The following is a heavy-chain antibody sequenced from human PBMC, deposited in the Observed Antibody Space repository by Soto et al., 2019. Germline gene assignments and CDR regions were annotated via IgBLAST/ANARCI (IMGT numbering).Heavy chain of an antibody. V-gene: IGHV4-4*07. CDR1: GGSISSYY. D-gene: IGHD2-2*02. CDR2: IYTSGST. Sequence: QVQLQESGPGLVKPSETLSLTCTVSGGSISSYYWSWIRQPAGKGLEWIGSIYTSGSTNYNPSLKRRVTMSVATSQSQFSLRLSCGTAADTSVYYCAREDLVVVPADIYYYYYGMDVWGQGATVTVSS. J-gene: IGHJ6*02. CDR3: AREDLVVVPADIYYYYYGMDV.